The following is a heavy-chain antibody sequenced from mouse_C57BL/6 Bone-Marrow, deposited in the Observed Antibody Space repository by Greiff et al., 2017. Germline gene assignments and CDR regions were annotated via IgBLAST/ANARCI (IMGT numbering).Heavy chain of an antibody. CDR1: GYTFTSYG. V-gene: IGHV1-81*01. Sequence: VQLKESGAELARPGASVKLSCKASGYTFTSYGISWVKQRTGQGLEWIGEIYPRSGNTYYNEKFKGKATLTADKSSSTAYMELRSLTSEDSAVYFCARPFYDYDGGWYFDVWGTGTTVTVSS. CDR3: ARPFYDYDGGWYFDV. CDR2: IYPRSGNT. J-gene: IGHJ1*03. D-gene: IGHD2-4*01.